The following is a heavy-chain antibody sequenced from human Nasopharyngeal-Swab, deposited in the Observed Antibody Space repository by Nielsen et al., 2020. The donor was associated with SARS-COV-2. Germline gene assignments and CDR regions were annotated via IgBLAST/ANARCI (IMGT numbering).Heavy chain of an antibody. CDR1: GGSFIGYY. V-gene: IGHV4-4*07. CDR2: IYTSGST. J-gene: IGHJ3*02. Sequence: SETLSLTCAVYGGSFIGYYWSWIRQPAGKGLEWIGRIYTSGSTNCNPSLKSRVTMSVDTSKNQFSLKLSSVTAADTAVYYCARDRRWFGESDDAFDIWGQGTMVTVSS. D-gene: IGHD3-10*01. CDR3: ARDRRWFGESDDAFDI.